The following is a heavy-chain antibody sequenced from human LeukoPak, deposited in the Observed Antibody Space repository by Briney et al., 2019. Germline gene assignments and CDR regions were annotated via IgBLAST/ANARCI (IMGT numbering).Heavy chain of an antibody. J-gene: IGHJ4*02. V-gene: IGHV1-2*02. D-gene: IGHD3-3*01. CDR1: GYTFTGYY. CDR3: ARVYHPSRRFLEWLSVEYYFDY. Sequence: ASVKVSCMASGYTFTGYYMHWVRQAPGQGLEWMGWINPNSGCTNYAQKFQGRATMTRDTSISTAYMALSRLRSDDTAVYSCARVYHPSRRFLEWLSVEYYFDYWGQGTLVTVSS. CDR2: INPNSGCT.